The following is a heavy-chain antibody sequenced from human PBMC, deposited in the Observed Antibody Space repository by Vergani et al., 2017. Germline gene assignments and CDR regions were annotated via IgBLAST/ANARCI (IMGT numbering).Heavy chain of an antibody. CDR3: ARGGFNWNYGRNWFDP. V-gene: IGHV4-34*01. CDR2: INHSGST. CDR1: GGSFSGYY. J-gene: IGHJ5*02. Sequence: QVQLQQWGAGLLKPSETLSLTCAVYGGSFSGYYWSWIRQPPGKGLEWIGEINHSGSTNYNPSLKSRVTISVDTSTNQFSLKLSSVTAAATAVYYCARGGFNWNYGRNWFDPWGQGTLVTVSS. D-gene: IGHD1-7*01.